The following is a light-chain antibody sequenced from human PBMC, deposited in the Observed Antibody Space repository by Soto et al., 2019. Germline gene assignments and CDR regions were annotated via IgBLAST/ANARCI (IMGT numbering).Light chain of an antibody. Sequence: QSVMTQPPSASGTPGQRVTMSCSGSSSNIGRNTVNWYRQFPGTAPKLLIYNNYKRPSGVPDRFSGSRSATSASLAISGLQSEDEADYYCAAWDGSLNGVLFGGGTKLTVL. CDR2: NNY. J-gene: IGLJ2*01. V-gene: IGLV1-44*01. CDR1: SSNIGRNT. CDR3: AAWDGSLNGVL.